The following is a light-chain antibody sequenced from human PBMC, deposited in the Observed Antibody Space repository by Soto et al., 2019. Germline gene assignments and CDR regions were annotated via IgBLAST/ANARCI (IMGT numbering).Light chain of an antibody. V-gene: IGKV3-20*01. CDR2: GAS. CDR3: QQYGSSRTWT. J-gene: IGKJ1*01. Sequence: EIVLTQSPGTLSLSPGERATLSCRASQTVSSTYLAWYQQKPGQAPRLLIYGASSRATGIPDRFIGSGSGTDFTLTISRLKPEDFAVYYCQQYGSSRTWTFGQGTKVEIK. CDR1: QTVSSTY.